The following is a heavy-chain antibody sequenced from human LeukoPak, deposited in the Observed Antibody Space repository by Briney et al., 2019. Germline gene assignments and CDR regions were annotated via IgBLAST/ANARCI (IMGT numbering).Heavy chain of an antibody. J-gene: IGHJ5*02. V-gene: IGHV4-30-4*07. CDR2: IYYSGST. CDR3: ARAGYSSSWYSWFDP. Sequence: SQTLSLTCAVSGGSISSGGYSWSWIRQPPGKGLEWIGYIYYSGSTNYNPSLKSRVTISVDTSKNQFSLKLSSVTAADTAVYYCARAGYSSSWYSWFDPWGQGTLVTVSS. D-gene: IGHD6-13*01. CDR1: GGSISSGGYS.